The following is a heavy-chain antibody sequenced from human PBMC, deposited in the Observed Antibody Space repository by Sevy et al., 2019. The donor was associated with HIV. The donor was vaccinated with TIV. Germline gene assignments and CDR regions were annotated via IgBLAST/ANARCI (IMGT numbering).Heavy chain of an antibody. Sequence: GESLKISCKGSGYSFTSYWIGWVRQMPGKGLEWMGIIYPGDSDTRYSPSFQGQVTISADKSISTAYLQWSSLKASDTAMYYCARTLRWHCSGGSYYSADAFDIWGQGTMVTVSS. CDR2: IYPGDSDT. D-gene: IGHD2-15*01. J-gene: IGHJ3*02. V-gene: IGHV5-51*01. CDR3: ARTLRWHCSGGSYYSADAFDI. CDR1: GYSFTSYW.